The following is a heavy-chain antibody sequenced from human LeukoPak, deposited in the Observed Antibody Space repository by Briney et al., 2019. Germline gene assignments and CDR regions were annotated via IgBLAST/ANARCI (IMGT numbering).Heavy chain of an antibody. V-gene: IGHV4-59*01. Sequence: SETLSLTCTVSGDSISTYYWNWIRQPPGEGLEWIGYINYSGSTNYNPSLKSRDIMSVDTSKNQFSLQLSSLTAADTAVYYCARGPYSYGSGIRLDVWGTGTTVTVSS. D-gene: IGHD3-10*01. CDR3: ARGPYSYGSGIRLDV. CDR1: GDSISTYY. CDR2: INYSGST. J-gene: IGHJ6*04.